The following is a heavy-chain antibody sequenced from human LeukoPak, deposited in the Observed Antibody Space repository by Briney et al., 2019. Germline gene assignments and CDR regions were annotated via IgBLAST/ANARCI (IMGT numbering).Heavy chain of an antibody. J-gene: IGHJ4*02. CDR1: GGSISSYY. CDR3: ARVGSGYYEYYFDY. V-gene: IGHV4-4*07. Sequence: SETLSLTCTVSGGSISSYYWTWIRQPAGKGLEWIGRIYTSGSTNYNPSLKSRVTMSVDTSKNQFSLKLSSVTAADTAVYYCARVGSGYYEYYFDYWGQGTLVTVSS. CDR2: IYTSGST. D-gene: IGHD3-3*01.